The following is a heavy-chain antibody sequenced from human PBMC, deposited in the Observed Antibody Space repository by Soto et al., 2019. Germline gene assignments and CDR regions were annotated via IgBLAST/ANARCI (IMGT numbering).Heavy chain of an antibody. CDR1: GFTFSSYS. J-gene: IGHJ6*03. CDR3: TRDGSGGSSEAYYYYYMDV. Sequence: EVQLVESGGGLVKPGGSLRLSCAASGFTFSSYSMNWVRQAPGKGLEWVSSISSSGSHIYYADSVKGRFTISRDNAKNSLSLQMNSLRAEDTAVYYCTRDGSGGSSEAYYYYYMDVWGKGTTVTVSS. CDR2: ISSSGSHI. V-gene: IGHV3-21*01. D-gene: IGHD2-15*01.